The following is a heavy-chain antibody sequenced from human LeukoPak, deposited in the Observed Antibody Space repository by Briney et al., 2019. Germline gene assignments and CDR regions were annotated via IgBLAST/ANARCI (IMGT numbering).Heavy chain of an antibody. CDR1: GYILTELS. CDR3: ATCPLPHDLVAAYLDY. CDR2: FDPEDGET. J-gene: IGHJ4*02. V-gene: IGHV1-24*01. Sequence: ASVKVSCKVSGYILTELSMHWVRQAPGKGLEWMGGFDPEDGETIYAQKFQGRVTMTEDTSTDTAYMELSSLGSEDTAVYYCATCPLPHDLVAAYLDYWGQGTLVTVSS. D-gene: IGHD2-15*01.